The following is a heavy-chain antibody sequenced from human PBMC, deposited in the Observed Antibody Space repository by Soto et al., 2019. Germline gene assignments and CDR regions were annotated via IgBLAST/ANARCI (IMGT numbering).Heavy chain of an antibody. D-gene: IGHD3-22*01. Sequence: GGSLRLSCAASGFTVSSNYMSWVRQAPGKGLEWVSVIYSGGSTYYADSVKGRFTISRDNSKNTLYLQMNSLRAEDTAVYYCARDLYDSSGYYPYWGQGTLVTVSS. CDR2: IYSGGST. V-gene: IGHV3-53*01. J-gene: IGHJ4*02. CDR3: ARDLYDSSGYYPY. CDR1: GFTVSSNY.